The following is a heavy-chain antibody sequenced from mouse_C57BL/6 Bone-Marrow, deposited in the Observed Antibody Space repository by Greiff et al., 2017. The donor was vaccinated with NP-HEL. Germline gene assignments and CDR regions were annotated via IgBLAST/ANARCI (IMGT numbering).Heavy chain of an antibody. D-gene: IGHD1-1*01. J-gene: IGHJ1*03. Sequence: VQLQQSGPELVKRGASVKISCKASGYAFSSSWMNWVKQRPGKGLEWIGRIYPGDGDTNYNGKFKGKATLTADKSSSTAYMQLSSLTSEDSAVYFCARLLRWGYFDVWGTGTTVTVSS. CDR1: GYAFSSSW. V-gene: IGHV1-82*01. CDR3: ARLLRWGYFDV. CDR2: IYPGDGDT.